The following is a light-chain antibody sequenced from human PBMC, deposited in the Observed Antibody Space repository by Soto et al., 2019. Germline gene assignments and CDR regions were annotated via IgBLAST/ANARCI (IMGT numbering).Light chain of an antibody. V-gene: IGLV2-14*03. J-gene: IGLJ2*01. CDR3: SSYSTSSALV. Sequence: QSALTQPASVSGSPGQSITISCAGTSADIGAFNYVSWYQHHPGKAPKLLIYDVSDRPSGVSTRFSASKSANTASQTISGLQADDEADYYCSSYSTSSALVFGGGTKVTVL. CDR2: DVS. CDR1: SADIGAFNY.